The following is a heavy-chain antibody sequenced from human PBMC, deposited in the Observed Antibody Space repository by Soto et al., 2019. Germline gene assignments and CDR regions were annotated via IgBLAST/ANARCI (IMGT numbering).Heavy chain of an antibody. CDR2: IFHSGST. CDR1: GYSIRSDYY. V-gene: IGHV4-38-2*02. J-gene: IGHJ4*02. D-gene: IGHD2-8*01. CDR3: ARSTGYCSNGVCSVFDY. Sequence: SETLSLTCTVSGYSIRSDYYWGWIRQPPGKELEWIGNIFHSGSTYYNPSLKSRVTISVDTSKNQFPLKMTSVTATDTAVYYCARSTGYCSNGVCSVFDYWGQET.